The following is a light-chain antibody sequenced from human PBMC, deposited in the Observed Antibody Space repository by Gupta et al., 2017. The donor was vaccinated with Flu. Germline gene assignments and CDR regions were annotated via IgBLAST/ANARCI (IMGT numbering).Light chain of an antibody. CDR2: DVS. J-gene: IGKJ4*01. CDR3: QQRSNWPLIT. CDR1: QSVSSY. V-gene: IGKV3-11*01. Sequence: EIVLTQPPATLSLSPGERATLSCRASQSVSSYLAWYQQKPGQAPRLLIYDVSVRATGVPARFSGSGSRTDFTLTISSRAPEDFAVYYCQQRSNWPLITFGGGTKVEI.